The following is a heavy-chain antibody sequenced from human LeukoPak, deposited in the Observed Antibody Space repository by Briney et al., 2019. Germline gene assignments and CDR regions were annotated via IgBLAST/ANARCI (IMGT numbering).Heavy chain of an antibody. CDR2: IYHSGNS. CDR1: GYSISTGYH. Sequence: SETLSLTCTVSGYSISTGYHWGWIRQPPGEGLEWIASIYHSGNSYYNPSLKSRVTISIDTSRNHFSLKLSSVTAADTALYYCARILSDSSRDWFDPWGQGALVTVSS. D-gene: IGHD6-13*01. CDR3: ARILSDSSRDWFDP. J-gene: IGHJ5*02. V-gene: IGHV4-38-2*02.